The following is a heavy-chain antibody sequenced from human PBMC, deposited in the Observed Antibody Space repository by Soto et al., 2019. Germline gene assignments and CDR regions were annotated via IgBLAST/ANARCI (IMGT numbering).Heavy chain of an antibody. J-gene: IGHJ6*02. V-gene: IGHV3-21*01. CDR2: ISSSRTYI. CDR3: ARTGANVGLDV. CDR1: GFNFGSYV. D-gene: IGHD1-7*01. Sequence: GGSLRLSCATSGFNFGSYVMHWVRQAPGKGLEWVSSISSSRTYIYYADSVKGRFTISRDNAKNSLSLHMNSLTDEDTAIYYCARTGANVGLDVWGQGTAVTVSS.